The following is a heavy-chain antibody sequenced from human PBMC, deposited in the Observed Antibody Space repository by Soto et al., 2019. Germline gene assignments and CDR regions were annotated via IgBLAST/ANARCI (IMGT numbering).Heavy chain of an antibody. J-gene: IGHJ6*02. V-gene: IGHV3-33*01. Sequence: QVQLVESGGGVVQPGRSLRLSCAASGFTFSSYGMHWVRQAPGKGLEWVAVIWYDGSNKYYADSVKGRFTISRDNSKNTLYLQMNSLRAEXXXXXXXXXXXXXXXMDVWGQGTTVTVSS. CDR2: IWYDGSNK. CDR3: XXXXXXXXMDV. CDR1: GFTFSSYG.